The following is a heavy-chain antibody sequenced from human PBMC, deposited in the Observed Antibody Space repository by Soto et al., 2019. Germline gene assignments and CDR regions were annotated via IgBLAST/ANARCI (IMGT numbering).Heavy chain of an antibody. CDR2: INPTLDST. CDR1: GIMSSGYG. J-gene: IGHJ4*02. V-gene: IGHV1-69*06. Sequence: QEQVVQSGPAMKEPGSSVKVSCRASGIMSSGYGFSWVRQAPGQGLQWVGVINPTLDSTHYAQNLQGRVSITVDKSTDTAYLEVTSLRLEDTAIYFCATMRRARIDSWGRGTVVTVSS. CDR3: ATMRRARIDS.